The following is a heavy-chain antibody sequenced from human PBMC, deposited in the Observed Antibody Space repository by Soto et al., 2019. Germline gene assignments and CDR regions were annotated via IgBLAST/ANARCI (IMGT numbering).Heavy chain of an antibody. CDR2: IYYSGST. CDR3: ARGEGFVLFLEWLYYGMDV. J-gene: IGHJ6*02. D-gene: IGHD3-3*01. Sequence: PSEALSLTCTVSGGSISSYYWSWIRQPPGKGLEWIGYIYYSGSTNYNPSLKSRVTISVDTSKNQFSLKLSSVTAADTAVYYCARGEGFVLFLEWLYYGMDVWGQGTTVTVSS. CDR1: GGSISSYY. V-gene: IGHV4-59*01.